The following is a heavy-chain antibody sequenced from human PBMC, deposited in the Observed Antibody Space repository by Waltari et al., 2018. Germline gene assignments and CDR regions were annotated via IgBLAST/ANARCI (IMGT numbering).Heavy chain of an antibody. J-gene: IGHJ4*02. D-gene: IGHD3-16*01. CDR2: INNEGTYT. CDR3: GGGGLDGAAY. CDR1: GFTFNTFW. Sequence: VQLMESGGDLVQPGGSVRLSCVVSGFTFNTFWMNWARQAPGKGLVWVSRINNEGTYTTYADSVKGRFTISRDNAKNTLYLQMNSLRVEDTAVYYCGGGGLDGAAYWGQGTLVNVSS. V-gene: IGHV3-74*01.